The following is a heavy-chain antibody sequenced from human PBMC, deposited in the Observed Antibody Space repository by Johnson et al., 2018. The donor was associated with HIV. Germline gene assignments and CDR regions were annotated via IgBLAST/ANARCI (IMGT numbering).Heavy chain of an antibody. J-gene: IGHJ3*02. CDR2: ISYDGSNK. CDR3: AKNARNYYDT. Sequence: QVQLVESGGGLVKPGGSLRLSCAASGFTFSSYAMHWVRQAPGKGLEWVPVISYDGSNKYYADSVKGRFTISRDNAKNTLYLQMNSLRAEDTAVYYCAKNARNYYDTWGQGTMVTVSS. V-gene: IGHV3-30-3*02. D-gene: IGHD3-10*01. CDR1: GFTFSSYA.